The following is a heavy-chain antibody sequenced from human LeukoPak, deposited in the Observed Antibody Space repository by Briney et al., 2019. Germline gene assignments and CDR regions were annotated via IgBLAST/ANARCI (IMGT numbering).Heavy chain of an antibody. CDR1: GGSISSSGYY. D-gene: IGHD3-3*01. Sequence: SETLSLTCTVSGGSISSSGYYWGWIRQPPGKGLEWIGSIYYSGSTYYNPSLKSRVTISVDTSKNQFSLKLSSVTAADTAVYYCARQGREWLYYAFDIWGQGTMVTVSS. CDR2: IYYSGST. V-gene: IGHV4-39*01. CDR3: ARQGREWLYYAFDI. J-gene: IGHJ3*02.